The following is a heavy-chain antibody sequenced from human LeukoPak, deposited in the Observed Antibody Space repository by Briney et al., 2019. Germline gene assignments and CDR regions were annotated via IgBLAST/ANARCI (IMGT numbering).Heavy chain of an antibody. V-gene: IGHV3-21*01. J-gene: IGHJ1*01. Sequence: GGSLRLSCATSGFTFSSYTMVWVRQAPGKGLEWVSSISRSTTYIYYADSVQGRFTISRDNAKNLVFLQMNSLRAEDTAVYYCARVQDGSNWHEYFQHWGQGTLVTVSS. CDR1: GFTFSSYT. CDR3: ARVQDGSNWHEYFQH. D-gene: IGHD6-13*01. CDR2: ISRSTTYI.